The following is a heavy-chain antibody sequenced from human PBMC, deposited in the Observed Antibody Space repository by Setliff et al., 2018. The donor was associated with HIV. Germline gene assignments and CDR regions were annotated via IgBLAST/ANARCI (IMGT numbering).Heavy chain of an antibody. V-gene: IGHV3-74*01. CDR2: VSSDGSTT. Sequence: PGGSLRLSCAASGFTFSNYWLHWVRQAPGKGLLWVSRVSSDGSTTTYADSVKGRFTISRDNAKNTLYLQMNSLRAEDTAVYYCASPSASYSSSWYAAYWGQGALVTVS. CDR1: GFTFSNYW. CDR3: ASPSASYSSSWYAAY. D-gene: IGHD6-13*01. J-gene: IGHJ4*02.